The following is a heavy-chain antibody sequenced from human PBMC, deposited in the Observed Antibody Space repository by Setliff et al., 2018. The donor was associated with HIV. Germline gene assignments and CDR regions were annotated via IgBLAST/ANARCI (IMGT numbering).Heavy chain of an antibody. CDR3: AKDMSGSDWSGVYFDYYMDV. D-gene: IGHD6-19*01. Sequence: SLRLSCAASGFTFSSYSMNWVRQAPGKGLEWVSSISSNSSYIYYADSVKGRFTISRDNAKNSLYLQMNSLRAEDMALYYCAKDMSGSDWSGVYFDYYMDVWGKGTTVTVSS. CDR1: GFTFSSYS. V-gene: IGHV3-21*04. CDR2: ISSNSSYI. J-gene: IGHJ6*03.